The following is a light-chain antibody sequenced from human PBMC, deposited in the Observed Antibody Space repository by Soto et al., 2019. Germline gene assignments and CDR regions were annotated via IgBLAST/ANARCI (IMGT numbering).Light chain of an antibody. CDR2: EES. CDR3: QQVKTYPRT. Sequence: DIHLTQSPSFLSASVGDRVTITCRPSQAVPNNMAWYQQKPGKPPKLLICEESTLHSGVPSRFSGRKSGTQFTLTIDSLQPEDFATYYCQQVKTYPRTFGGGTKV. CDR1: QAVPNN. J-gene: IGKJ4*01. V-gene: IGKV1-9*01.